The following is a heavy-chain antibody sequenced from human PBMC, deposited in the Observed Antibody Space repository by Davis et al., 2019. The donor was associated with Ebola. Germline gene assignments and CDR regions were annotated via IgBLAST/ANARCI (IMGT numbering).Heavy chain of an antibody. Sequence: GESLKISCAASGFTFSSYAMHWVRQAPGKGLEWVAVISYDGSNKYYADSVKGRFTISRDNSKNTLYLQMNSLRAEDTALYYCAKGSNHYYGDYNWFDPWGQGTLVTVSS. CDR1: GFTFSSYA. J-gene: IGHJ5*02. V-gene: IGHV3-30-3*01. CDR2: ISYDGSNK. CDR3: AKGSNHYYGDYNWFDP. D-gene: IGHD4-17*01.